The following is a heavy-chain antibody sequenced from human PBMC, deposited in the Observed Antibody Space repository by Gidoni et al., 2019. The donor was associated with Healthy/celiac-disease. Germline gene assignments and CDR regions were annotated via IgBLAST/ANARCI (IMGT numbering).Heavy chain of an antibody. CDR1: GYTFTSYG. Sequence: QVQLVQSGAEVKKPGASVKVSCKASGYTFTSYGISWVRQAPGQGLEWMGWISAYNGNTNYAQKLQGRVTMTTDASTSTAYMELRSLRSDDTAVYYCARVGIGITMIVAYYYYYGMDVWGQGTTVTVSS. V-gene: IGHV1-18*04. D-gene: IGHD3-22*01. J-gene: IGHJ6*02. CDR2: ISAYNGNT. CDR3: ARVGIGITMIVAYYYYYGMDV.